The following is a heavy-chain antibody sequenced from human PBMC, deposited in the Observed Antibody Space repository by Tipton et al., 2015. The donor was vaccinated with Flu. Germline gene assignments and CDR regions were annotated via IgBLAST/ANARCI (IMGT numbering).Heavy chain of an antibody. J-gene: IGHJ4*02. Sequence: TLSLTCAVYGGSFSAYYWSWIRQPAGKGLEWIGRIYTNGVTGYNPSLKSRVTISLDTSKNQFSLKLSSVTATDTAVYYCAKEPPGYWGRGTLVTVSS. CDR3: AKEPPGY. CDR2: IYTNGVT. V-gene: IGHV4-4*07. CDR1: GGSFSAYY.